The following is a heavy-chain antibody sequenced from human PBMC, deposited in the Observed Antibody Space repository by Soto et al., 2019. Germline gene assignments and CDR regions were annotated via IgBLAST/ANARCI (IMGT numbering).Heavy chain of an antibody. D-gene: IGHD3-10*01. Sequence: SETLSLTCTVSGGSISSGDYYWSWIRQPPGKGLEWVGYIYYSGSTYYNPSLKSRVTISVDTSKNQFSLKLSSVTAADTAVYYCARDPAYYYGSGSSSYYYGMDVWGQGTTVTVSS. CDR3: ARDPAYYYGSGSSSYYYGMDV. V-gene: IGHV4-30-4*01. CDR1: GGSISSGDYY. CDR2: IYYSGST. J-gene: IGHJ6*02.